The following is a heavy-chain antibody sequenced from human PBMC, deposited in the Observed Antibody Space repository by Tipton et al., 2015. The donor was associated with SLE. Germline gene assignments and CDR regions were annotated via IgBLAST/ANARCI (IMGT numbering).Heavy chain of an antibody. CDR3: ARVENCGGDCYYFDY. D-gene: IGHD2-21*01. CDR1: GYTFTSHG. CDR2: ISAYNGNT. V-gene: IGHV1-18*04. J-gene: IGHJ4*02. Sequence: QLVQSGAEVKKPGASVKVSCKASGYTFTSHGISWVRQAPGQGLEWMGWISAYNGNTNYAQKLQGRVTMTTDTSTSTAYMELRSLRSDDTAVYYCARVENCGGDCYYFDYWGQGTLVTVSS.